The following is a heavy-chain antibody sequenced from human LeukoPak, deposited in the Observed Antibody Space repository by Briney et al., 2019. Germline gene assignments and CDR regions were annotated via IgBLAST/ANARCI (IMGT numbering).Heavy chain of an antibody. CDR1: GFTFSSYG. Sequence: GGSLRLSCEASGFTFSSYGMHWVRQAPGKGLEWVAVISYDGSNKYYADSVKGRFTISRDNSKNTLYLQMNSLRAEDTAVYYCAKNIAYCSSTSCPYYYYYGMDVWGQGTTVTVSS. J-gene: IGHJ6*02. CDR3: AKNIAYCSSTSCPYYYYYGMDV. CDR2: ISYDGSNK. D-gene: IGHD2-2*01. V-gene: IGHV3-30*18.